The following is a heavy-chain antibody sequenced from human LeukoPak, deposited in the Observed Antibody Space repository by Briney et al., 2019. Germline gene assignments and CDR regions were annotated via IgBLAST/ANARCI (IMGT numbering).Heavy chain of an antibody. CDR3: ARFSWGCSTASCYLTN. CDR2: IYYTGPT. V-gene: IGHV4-59*11. CDR1: GGSLSGHY. Sequence: SETLSLTCTVGGGSLSGHYWGWIRQPPGKGLELVGYIYYTGPTFYNPSLNSRVTITLDTSRNQFSLRLTSVIAADTAVYYCARFSWGCSTASCYLTNWGQGALVTVSS. D-gene: IGHD2-2*01. J-gene: IGHJ4*02.